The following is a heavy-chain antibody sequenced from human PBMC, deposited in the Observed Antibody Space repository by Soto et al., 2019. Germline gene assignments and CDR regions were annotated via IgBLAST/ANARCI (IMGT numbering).Heavy chain of an antibody. CDR3: ARLCELSADSSGYSDY. J-gene: IGHJ4*02. CDR2: IYPGDSDT. CDR1: GYIFTSYW. V-gene: IGHV5-51*01. D-gene: IGHD3-22*01. Sequence: PVESLKISCKGSGYIFTSYWIGCFLQMPVKVLEWMGIIYPGDSDTRYSPSFQGQVTISADKSISTAYLQWSSLKASDTAMYYCARLCELSADSSGYSDYWGQGTLVTVSS.